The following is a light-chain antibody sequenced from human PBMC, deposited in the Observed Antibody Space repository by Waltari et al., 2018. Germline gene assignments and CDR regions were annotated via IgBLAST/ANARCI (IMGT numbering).Light chain of an antibody. J-gene: IGKJ1*01. CDR3: QKYERLPAT. CDR1: QSIGRS. Sequence: SDRASQSIGRSVVWYQQRPGQAPRLLIYDISRRATGIPDRFSGSGYGTDFSLTISRLEPEDFAVYYCQKYERLPATFGQGTTVEIK. V-gene: IGKV3-20*01. CDR2: DIS.